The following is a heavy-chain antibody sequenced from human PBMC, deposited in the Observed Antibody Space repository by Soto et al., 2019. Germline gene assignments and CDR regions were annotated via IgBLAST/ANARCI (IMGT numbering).Heavy chain of an antibody. CDR2: IRVGGGDT. Sequence: EVRLLESGGGLAQPGGSLRLSCAASGFTFSSSAMNWVRQAPGKGLEWVSSIRVGGGDTFYADSVRGRFTVSRDISRNTLYLQRNSLRAEDTAIYYCAKCSVGTVRSSGWCNWFDPWGHGTLVTVSS. D-gene: IGHD6-19*01. J-gene: IGHJ5*02. CDR3: AKCSVGTVRSSGWCNWFDP. CDR1: GFTFSSSA. V-gene: IGHV3-23*01.